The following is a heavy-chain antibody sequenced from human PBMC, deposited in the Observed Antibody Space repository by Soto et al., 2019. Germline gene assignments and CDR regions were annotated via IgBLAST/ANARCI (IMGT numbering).Heavy chain of an antibody. CDR2: ISGSGGST. V-gene: IGHV3-23*01. D-gene: IGHD3-10*01. J-gene: IGHJ4*02. CDR1: GFTFSSYA. CDR3: AKGRGITMVRGVIPH. Sequence: GGSLRLSCAASGFTFSSYAMSWVRQAPGKGLEWVSAISGSGGSTYYADSVKGRFTISRDNSKNTLYLQMNSLRAEDTAVYYCAKGRGITMVRGVIPHWGQGTLVTVSS.